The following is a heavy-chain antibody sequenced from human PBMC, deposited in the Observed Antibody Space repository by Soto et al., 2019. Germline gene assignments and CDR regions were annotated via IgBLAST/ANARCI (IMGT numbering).Heavy chain of an antibody. CDR1: GGTFSSYT. V-gene: IGHV1-69*02. CDR3: ARVSSEYSYGHARGFDP. J-gene: IGHJ5*02. CDR2: IIPILGIA. D-gene: IGHD5-18*01. Sequence: SVKVSCKASGGTFSSYTISRVRQAPGQGLEWMGRIIPILGIANYAQKYQGRVTITADKSTSTAYMELSSLRSEDTAVYYCARVSSEYSYGHARGFDPWGQGTLVT.